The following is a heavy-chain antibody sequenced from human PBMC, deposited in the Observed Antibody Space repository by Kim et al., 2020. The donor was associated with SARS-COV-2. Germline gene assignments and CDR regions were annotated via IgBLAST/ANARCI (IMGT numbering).Heavy chain of an antibody. J-gene: IGHJ4*02. CDR2: IDEPGSDT. CDR1: GFAFADYW. CDR3: GRANAPGTVDY. D-gene: IGHD1-1*01. Sequence: GGSLRLSCAGSGFAFADYWMTWARQAPGKGLEVVANIDEPGSDTYYIESVEGRFSISRDNSRKSLFLQMNSLRAEDTAVYFCGRANAPGTVDYWGQGTLVIVSS. V-gene: IGHV3-7*01.